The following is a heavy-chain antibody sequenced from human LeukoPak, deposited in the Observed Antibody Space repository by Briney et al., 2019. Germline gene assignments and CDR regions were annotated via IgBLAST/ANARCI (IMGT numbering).Heavy chain of an antibody. D-gene: IGHD1-20*01. V-gene: IGHV1-69*13. CDR2: IIPIFGTA. J-gene: IGHJ3*02. CDR1: GGTFSSYA. Sequence: SVNVSCKASGGTFSSYAISWVRQAPGQGLEWMGGIIPIFGTANYAQKFQGRVTITADESTSTAYMELSSLRSEDTAVYYCARGRDNWNAFDIWGQGTMVTVSS. CDR3: ARGRDNWNAFDI.